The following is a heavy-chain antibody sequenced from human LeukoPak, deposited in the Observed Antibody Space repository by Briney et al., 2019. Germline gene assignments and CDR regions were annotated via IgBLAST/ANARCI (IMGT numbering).Heavy chain of an antibody. J-gene: IGHJ4*02. D-gene: IGHD3-3*01. CDR3: ARETDFWSGYYSDY. V-gene: IGHV3-43*01. CDR1: GFTFDDYT. CDR2: ITWDGGST. Sequence: GGSLRLSCAASGFTFDDYTMHWVRQAPGEGLEWVSLITWDGGSTYYADSVKGRFTISRDNSKNTLYLQMNSLRAEDTAVYYCARETDFWSGYYSDYWGQGTLVTVSS.